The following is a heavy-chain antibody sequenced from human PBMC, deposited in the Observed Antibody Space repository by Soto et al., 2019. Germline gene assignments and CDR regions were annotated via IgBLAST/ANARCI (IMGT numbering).Heavy chain of an antibody. Sequence: QVQLVESGGGVVQPGRSLRLSCVASGFSSSTYGMHWVRQTPGKGLEWVAVISNDGSNKNYADSVKGRFTISRDNSKNTVYLQMNSLRAEDTAVYRCARPTRSVAATRIWFDPWGQGTLVTVSS. CDR1: GFSSSTYG. V-gene: IGHV3-30-3*01. J-gene: IGHJ5*02. D-gene: IGHD6-19*01. CDR2: ISNDGSNK. CDR3: ARPTRSVAATRIWFDP.